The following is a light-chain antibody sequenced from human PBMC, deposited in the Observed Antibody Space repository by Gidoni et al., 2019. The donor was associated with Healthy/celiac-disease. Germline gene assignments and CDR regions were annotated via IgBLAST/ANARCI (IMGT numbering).Light chain of an antibody. CDR2: KAS. Sequence: DIQMNQSPSTLSASVGDRVTITCRARQILSSWLAWYQQTPGKAPKLLIYKASSLESGVPSRFSGSGSGTEFTLTISSLQPDDFATYYCQQYNSYSWTFGQGTQVEIK. V-gene: IGKV1-5*03. J-gene: IGKJ1*01. CDR3: QQYNSYSWT. CDR1: QILSSW.